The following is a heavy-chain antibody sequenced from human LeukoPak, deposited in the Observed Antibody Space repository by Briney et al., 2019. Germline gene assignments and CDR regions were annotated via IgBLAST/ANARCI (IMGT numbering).Heavy chain of an antibody. CDR3: TTVPWGDYYYYGMDV. CDR1: GLTFSNAW. CDR2: IKSKTDGGTT. V-gene: IGHV3-15*01. D-gene: IGHD3-16*01. Sequence: GGSLRLSCAASGLTFSNAWMSWVRQAPGKGLEWVGRIKSKTDGGTTDYAAPVKGRFTISRDDSKNTLYLQMNSLKTEDTAVYYCTTVPWGDYYYYGMDVWAKGPRSPSP. J-gene: IGHJ6*02.